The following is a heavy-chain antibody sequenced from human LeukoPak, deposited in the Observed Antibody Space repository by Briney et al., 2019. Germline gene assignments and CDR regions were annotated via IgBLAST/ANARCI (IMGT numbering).Heavy chain of an antibody. D-gene: IGHD3-22*01. J-gene: IGHJ4*02. CDR2: INPSGGST. CDR3: ASGAYDSSGYFSDALFDY. CDR1: GYTFTSQY. V-gene: IGHV1-46*01. Sequence: GASVKVSCKASGYTFTSQYMHWVRQAPGQGLEWMGIINPSGGSTSYAQKFQGRITMTMDMSTSTVYMELSSLRSEDTAVYYCASGAYDSSGYFSDALFDYWGQGTLVTVSS.